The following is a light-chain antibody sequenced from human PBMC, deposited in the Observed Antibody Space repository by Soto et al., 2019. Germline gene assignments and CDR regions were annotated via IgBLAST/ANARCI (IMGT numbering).Light chain of an antibody. Sequence: DIQMTQSPSTLSASVGDRVTITCRASQSIGRWLAWYQQKPGKAPKRLIYDASSLESGVPSRFSGCGSGTEFTLTISSLQADDFATYYCQQYKIYWTFGPGTKVETK. CDR2: DAS. V-gene: IGKV1-5*01. J-gene: IGKJ1*01. CDR1: QSIGRW. CDR3: QQYKIYWT.